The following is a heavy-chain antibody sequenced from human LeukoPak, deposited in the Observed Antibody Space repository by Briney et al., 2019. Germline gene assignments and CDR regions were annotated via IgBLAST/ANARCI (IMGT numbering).Heavy chain of an antibody. D-gene: IGHD5-24*01. V-gene: IGHV3-11*01. CDR3: ARMRWLQYYFDY. CDR2: ISSSGSTI. Sequence: GGSLRLSCAASGFTFSDYYMSWLRQAPGKGLEWVSYISSSGSTIYYADSVKGRFTISRDNAKNSLYLQMNSLRAEDTAVYYCARMRWLQYYFDYWGQGTLVTVSS. CDR1: GFTFSDYY. J-gene: IGHJ4*02.